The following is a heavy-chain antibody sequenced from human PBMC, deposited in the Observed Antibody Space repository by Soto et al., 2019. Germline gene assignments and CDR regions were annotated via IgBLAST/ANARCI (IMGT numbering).Heavy chain of an antibody. D-gene: IGHD1-1*01. V-gene: IGHV4-39*01. CDR3: VHFRDNYVFDI. CDR2: IYYSGST. CDR1: GGSISSSSYY. J-gene: IGHJ3*02. Sequence: PSETLSLTCTVSGGSISSSSYYWGWIRQPPGKGLEWIGIIYYSGSTNYSPSLKSRVTISVDTSRNQFSLKLYSLTAADTAVYYCVHFRDNYVFDIWGQGTMVTVSS.